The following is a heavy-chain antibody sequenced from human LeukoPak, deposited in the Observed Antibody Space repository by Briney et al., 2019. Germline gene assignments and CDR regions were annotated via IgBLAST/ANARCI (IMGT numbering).Heavy chain of an antibody. J-gene: IGHJ4*02. CDR2: IMHDGGDK. CDR3: ARANSDMVRGVIYY. Sequence: PGRSLRLSGAASGFTFSRFWMTWVRQAPGKGLEWVANIMHDGGDKYYVDSVKGRFTISRDNAKNSLYLQMNSLRAEDTAVYYCARANSDMVRGVIYYWGQGTLVTVSS. D-gene: IGHD3-10*01. V-gene: IGHV3-7*01. CDR1: GFTFSRFW.